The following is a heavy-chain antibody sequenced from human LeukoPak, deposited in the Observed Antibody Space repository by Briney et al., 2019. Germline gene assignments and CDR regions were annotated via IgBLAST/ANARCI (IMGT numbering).Heavy chain of an antibody. CDR1: GXTFSSYN. J-gene: IGHJ4*02. CDR2: ISSSGNTI. CDR3: ARDYGSHGEYFDY. D-gene: IGHD3-10*01. V-gene: IGHV3-48*02. Sequence: GGSLRLSCAASGXTFSSYNMNWVRQAPGKGLEWLSYISSSGNTIYYADSVKGRFTISRDNAKNSVYLQMNSLRDEDAAVCHCARDYGSHGEYFDYWGQGTLVTVSS.